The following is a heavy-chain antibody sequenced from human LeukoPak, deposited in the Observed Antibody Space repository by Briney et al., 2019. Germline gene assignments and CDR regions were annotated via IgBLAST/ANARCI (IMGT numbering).Heavy chain of an antibody. CDR1: GYTFTAFY. J-gene: IGHJ5*02. V-gene: IGHV1-2*02. Sequence: ASVTVSCKASGYTFTAFYIHWVRQAPGQGLEGMGWIHPNSGATIYAQKFQGRFIVTRDTSISTAYMELNSLTSDDTAMYYCARSNVAVRRGDNWFDPWGQGTLVTVSS. CDR2: IHPNSGAT. CDR3: ARSNVAVRRGDNWFDP. D-gene: IGHD6-6*01.